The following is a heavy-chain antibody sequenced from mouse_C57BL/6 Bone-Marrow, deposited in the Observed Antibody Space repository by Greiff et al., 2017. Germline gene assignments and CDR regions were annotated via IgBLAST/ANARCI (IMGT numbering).Heavy chain of an antibody. J-gene: IGHJ2*01. Sequence: EVKVVESGGGLVKPGGSLKLSCAASGFTFSSYAMSWVRQTPEKRLEWVATISDGGSYTYYPDNVKGRFTISRDNAKNNLYLQMSHLKSEDTAMYYCAREGITTVVAGFDYWGQGTTLTVSS. CDR3: AREGITTVVAGFDY. CDR1: GFTFSSYA. CDR2: ISDGGSYT. V-gene: IGHV5-4*01. D-gene: IGHD1-1*01.